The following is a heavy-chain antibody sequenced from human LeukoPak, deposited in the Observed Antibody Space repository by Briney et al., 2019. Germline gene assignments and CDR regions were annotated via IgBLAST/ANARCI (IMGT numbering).Heavy chain of an antibody. Sequence: GRSLRLSCTASGFTFGDYAMSWVRQAPGKGLEWVGFIRSKAYGGTTEYAASVKGRFTISRDDSKSIAYLQMNSLKTEDTAVYYCTRGRGSGYDIIRYYFDYWGQGTLVTVSS. CDR2: IRSKAYGGTT. D-gene: IGHD5-12*01. CDR3: TRGRGSGYDIIRYYFDY. CDR1: GFTFGDYA. V-gene: IGHV3-49*04. J-gene: IGHJ4*02.